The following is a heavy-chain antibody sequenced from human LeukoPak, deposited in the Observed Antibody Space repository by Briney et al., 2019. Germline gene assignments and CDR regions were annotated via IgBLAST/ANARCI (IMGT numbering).Heavy chain of an antibody. CDR2: IYYSGST. D-gene: IGHD3-9*01. CDR3: ARGRLVTDY. V-gene: IGHV4-39*07. CDR1: GGSISSSSYY. J-gene: IGHJ4*02. Sequence: SETLSLTCTVSGGSISSSSYYWGWIRQPPGKGLEWIGSIYYSGSTYYNPSLKSRVTISVDTSKNQFSLKLSSVTAADTAVYYCARGRLVTDYWGQGTLVTVSS.